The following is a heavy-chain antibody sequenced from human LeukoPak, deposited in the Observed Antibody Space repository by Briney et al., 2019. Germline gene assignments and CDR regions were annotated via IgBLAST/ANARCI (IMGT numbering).Heavy chain of an antibody. CDR2: IYHSGST. D-gene: IGHD6-19*01. V-gene: IGHV4-38-2*01. J-gene: IGHJ4*02. CDR3: ARSVAGSFY. CDR1: GYSISSGYY. Sequence: SETLSLTCAVSGYSISSGYYWGWIRQPPGKGLEWIGGIYHSGSTYYNPSLKSRVTISVDTSKNQFSLKLSSVTAADTAVYYCARSVAGSFYWGQGTLVTVSS.